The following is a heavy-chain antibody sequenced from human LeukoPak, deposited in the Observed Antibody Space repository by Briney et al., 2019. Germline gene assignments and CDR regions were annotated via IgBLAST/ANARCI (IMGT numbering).Heavy chain of an antibody. CDR3: ARVFSSDAFDI. CDR1: GYTFTSYD. Sequence: ASVKVSCKASGYTFTSYDINWVRQATGQGLEWMGWMNPNSGNTGYAQKFQGRVTITRNTSISTAYMELSSLRSEDTAVYYCARVFSSDAFDIWGQGTMVTVSS. CDR2: MNPNSGNT. D-gene: IGHD2-2*01. J-gene: IGHJ3*02. V-gene: IGHV1-8*03.